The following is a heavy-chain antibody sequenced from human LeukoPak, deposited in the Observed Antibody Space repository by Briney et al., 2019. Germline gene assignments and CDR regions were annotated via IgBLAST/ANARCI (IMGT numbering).Heavy chain of an antibody. CDR1: GFTFSSYA. D-gene: IGHD2-2*01. CDR2: ISGGGGTI. J-gene: IGHJ5*02. Sequence: PGGSLRLSCAASGFTFSSYAMNWVRPAPGKGLEWVSVISGGGGTIYYADSVKGRFTISRDNSKNTLYLQMSSLRAEDTAVYYCARSPTAINGYFDPWGQGTLVTVSS. CDR3: ARSPTAINGYFDP. V-gene: IGHV3-23*01.